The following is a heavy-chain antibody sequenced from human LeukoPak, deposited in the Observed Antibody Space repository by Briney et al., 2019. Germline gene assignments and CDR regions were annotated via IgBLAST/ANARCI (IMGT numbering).Heavy chain of an antibody. CDR1: GFTFSDYY. CDR2: ISSSGSTI. J-gene: IGHJ6*02. V-gene: IGHV3-11*01. D-gene: IGHD3-10*01. CDR3: ARSYYYGSGSYDYYYGMDV. Sequence: GGSLRLACAASGFTFSDYYMSWIRQAPGKGLEWVSYISSSGSTIYYADSVKGRFTISRDNAKNSLYLQMNSLRAEDTAVYYCARSYYYGSGSYDYYYGMDVWGQGTTVTVSS.